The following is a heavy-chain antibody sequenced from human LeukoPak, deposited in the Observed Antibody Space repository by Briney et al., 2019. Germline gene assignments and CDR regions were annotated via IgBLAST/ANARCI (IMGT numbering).Heavy chain of an antibody. CDR2: IYAGGST. D-gene: IGHD2-21*01. CDR1: GFTFSSYA. J-gene: IGHJ4*02. Sequence: GGSLRLSCAASGFTFSSYAMSWVRQAPGKGLEWVSIIYAGGSTYYADSVKGRFTISRDNSKNTLYLQMNSLRAEDTAVYYCAKDEAYCGGNCFYWGQGTLVTVSS. V-gene: IGHV3-23*01. CDR3: AKDEAYCGGNCFY.